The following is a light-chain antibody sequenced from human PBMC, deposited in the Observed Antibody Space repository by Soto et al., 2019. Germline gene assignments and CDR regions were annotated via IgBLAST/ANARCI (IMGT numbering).Light chain of an antibody. CDR3: RQRSNWLIA. Sequence: EIVLTQSPATLSLSPGERATLSCRASQSVSSYLAWYQQKPDQAPRLLIYDASHTATGIPARFSGSGSGTDFTLTISSLEPEDFAVYYCRQRSNWLIAFGQGTRLEIK. V-gene: IGKV3-11*01. J-gene: IGKJ5*01. CDR2: DAS. CDR1: QSVSSY.